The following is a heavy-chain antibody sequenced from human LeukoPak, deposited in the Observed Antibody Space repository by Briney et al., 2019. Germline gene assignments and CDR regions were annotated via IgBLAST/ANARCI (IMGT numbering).Heavy chain of an antibody. CDR3: ARLETSSGSLSYFDY. CDR1: GDSISSYY. D-gene: IGHD6-19*01. V-gene: IGHV4-59*01. CDR2: MSYSGST. J-gene: IGHJ4*02. Sequence: SETLSLTCTVSGDSISSYYWSWIRQPPGKGLEWIGYMSYSGSTNYNPSLKSRVTISVDTSKNQFSLKLSSVTAADTAVYYCARLETSSGSLSYFDYWGQGTLVTVSS.